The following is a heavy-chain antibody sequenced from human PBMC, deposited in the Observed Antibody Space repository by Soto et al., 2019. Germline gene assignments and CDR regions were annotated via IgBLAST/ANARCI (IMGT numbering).Heavy chain of an antibody. D-gene: IGHD5-12*01. CDR1: GGSISSSSYY. J-gene: IGHJ3*02. CDR3: ASGEAVATVYDAFDI. CDR2: IYYSGST. V-gene: IGHV4-39*01. Sequence: SETRSLTCTVSGGSISSSSYYWGWIRQPPGKGLEWIGSIYYSGSTYYNPSLKSRVTISVDTSKNQFSLKLSSVTAADTAVYYCASGEAVATVYDAFDIWGQGTMVTVSS.